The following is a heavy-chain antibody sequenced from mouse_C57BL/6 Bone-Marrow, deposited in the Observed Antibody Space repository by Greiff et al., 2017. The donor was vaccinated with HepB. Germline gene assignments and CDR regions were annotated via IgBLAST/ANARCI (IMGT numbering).Heavy chain of an antibody. CDR1: GFTFSDYY. CDR3: ARQVLRGAMDY. V-gene: IGHV5-12*01. J-gene: IGHJ4*01. CDR2: ISNGGGST. Sequence: EVKVEESGGGLVQPGGSLKLSCAASGFTFSDYYMYWVRQTPEKRLEWVAYISNGGGSTYYPDTVKGRFTISRDNAKNTLYLQMSRLKSEDTAMYYCARQVLRGAMDYWGQGTSVTVSS. D-gene: IGHD2-14*01.